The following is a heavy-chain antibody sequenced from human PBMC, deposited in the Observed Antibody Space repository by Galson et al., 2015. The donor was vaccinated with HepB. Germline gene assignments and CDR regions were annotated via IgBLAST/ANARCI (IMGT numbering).Heavy chain of an antibody. CDR1: GFTFSSYA. Sequence: SLRLSCAASGFTFSSYAMSWVRQAPGKGLEWVSAISGSGGSTYYADSVKGRFTISRDNSKNTLYLQMNSLRAEDTAVYYCAKFVFGVVINGHDYWGQGTLVTVSS. J-gene: IGHJ4*02. D-gene: IGHD3-3*01. V-gene: IGHV3-23*01. CDR2: ISGSGGST. CDR3: AKFVFGVVINGHDY.